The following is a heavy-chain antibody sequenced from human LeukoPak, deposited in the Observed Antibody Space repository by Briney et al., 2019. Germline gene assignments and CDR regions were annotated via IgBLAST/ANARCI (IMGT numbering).Heavy chain of an antibody. V-gene: IGHV3-30*02. Sequence: PGGSLRLSCAASGFTFSSYGMHWVRQAPGKGLEWVAFIRYDGSNKYYADSVKGRFTISRDNSKNTLYLQINSIRTEDTAVYYCAKTTIVGVTVDPFDIWGQGTMVTVSS. CDR3: AKTTIVGVTVDPFDI. D-gene: IGHD1-26*01. J-gene: IGHJ3*02. CDR2: IRYDGSNK. CDR1: GFTFSSYG.